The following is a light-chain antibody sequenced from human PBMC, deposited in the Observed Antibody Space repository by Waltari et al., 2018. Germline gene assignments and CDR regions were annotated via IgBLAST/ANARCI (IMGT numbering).Light chain of an antibody. J-gene: IGLJ2*01. CDR1: RSDVGNYDL. CDR2: EVT. Sequence: QSALTQPASVSGSPGQSITISRTGTRSDVGNYDLVSWYQQHPGKAPKLMIYEVTQRPLWVSNPFSGSKSGNTASLTVSGLQAEDEADYYCCSYAGSGTLVFGGGTKLTVL. CDR3: CSYAGSGTLV. V-gene: IGLV2-23*02.